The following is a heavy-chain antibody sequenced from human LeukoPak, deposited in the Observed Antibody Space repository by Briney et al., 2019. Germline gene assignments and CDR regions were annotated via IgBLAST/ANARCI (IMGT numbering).Heavy chain of an antibody. CDR3: ATEVVMKAFDI. Sequence: GASVKVSCKASGYTFTSYYMHWVRQAPGQGLEWMGIINPSGGSTSYAQKFQGRVTMTRDTSTSTVYMELSSLRSEDTAVYYCATEVVMKAFDIWGQGTMVIVSS. D-gene: IGHD3-22*01. J-gene: IGHJ3*02. CDR2: INPSGGST. V-gene: IGHV1-46*01. CDR1: GYTFTSYY.